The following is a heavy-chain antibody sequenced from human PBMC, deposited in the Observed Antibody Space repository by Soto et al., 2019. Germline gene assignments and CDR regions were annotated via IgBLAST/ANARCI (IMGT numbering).Heavy chain of an antibody. J-gene: IGHJ4*02. CDR1: GFTFSSYA. CDR2: ITGRGGST. V-gene: IGHV3-23*01. CDR3: AKLPEGACYYTPDS. Sequence: EVQLLESGGGLVQPGGSLRLSCVASGFTFSSYAMSWVRQAPGEGLEWVSGITGRGGSTYYADSVKGRFTISRDNSKNTLYLQVNSLRAEDTAVYYCAKLPEGACYYTPDSWGQGTLVTVSS. D-gene: IGHD3-3*01.